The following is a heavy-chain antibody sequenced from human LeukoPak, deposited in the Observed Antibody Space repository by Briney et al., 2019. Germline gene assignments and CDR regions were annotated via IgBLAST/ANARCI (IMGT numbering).Heavy chain of an antibody. CDR2: ITGSGDST. CDR3: ARGGDSSRYSGLDH. J-gene: IGHJ5*02. V-gene: IGHV3-23*01. CDR1: GLTFSSYA. Sequence: GGSLRLSCAASGLTFSSYAMSWVRQAPGKGLEWVSVITGSGDSTYYGDSVKGRFTISRDNSKSTLHLQMTSLRAEDTAVYFCARGGDSSRYSGLDHWGQGTLVTVSS. D-gene: IGHD2-15*01.